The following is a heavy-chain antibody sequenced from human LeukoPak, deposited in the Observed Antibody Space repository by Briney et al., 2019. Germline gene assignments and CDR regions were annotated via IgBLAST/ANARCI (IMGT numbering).Heavy chain of an antibody. CDR1: GGSISSYY. Sequence: SETLSLTCTVSGGSISSYYWSWIRQPPGKGLEWIGYIYYSGSTNYNPSLKSRVTISVDTSKNQFSLKLSSVTAADTAVYYCVRSDVLRFLEWSWNWFDPWGQGTLVTVSS. J-gene: IGHJ5*02. D-gene: IGHD3-3*01. CDR3: VRSDVLRFLEWSWNWFDP. V-gene: IGHV4-59*08. CDR2: IYYSGST.